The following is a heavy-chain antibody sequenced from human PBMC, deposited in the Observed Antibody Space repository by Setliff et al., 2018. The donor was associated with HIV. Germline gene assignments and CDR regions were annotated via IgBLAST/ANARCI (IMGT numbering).Heavy chain of an antibody. Sequence: SETLSLTCTVSGDSINSGDYYWSWLRQPAGERLEYIGRIHSSGGFNYNPSLQSRLTLSIDTSKNHFSLKLRSVTAADTAVYYCARVGTNWPSWFDPWGQGTQVTVSS. J-gene: IGHJ5*02. CDR3: ARVGTNWPSWFDP. V-gene: IGHV4-61*02. D-gene: IGHD1-1*01. CDR2: IHSSGGF. CDR1: GDSINSGDYY.